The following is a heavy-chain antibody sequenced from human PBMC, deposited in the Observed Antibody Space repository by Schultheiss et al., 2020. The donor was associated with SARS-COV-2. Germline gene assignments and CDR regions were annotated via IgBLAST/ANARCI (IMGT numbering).Heavy chain of an antibody. CDR1: GFIFSSYA. CDR2: IWYDGGNK. Sequence: GGSLRLSCAASGFIFSSYALHWVRQAPGRGLEWVAVIWYDGGNKYYADSVKGRFTISRDNSKNTLYLQMNSLRAEDTAVYYCARGYCSSTSCYKGGPGYYYYMDVWGKGTTVTVSS. J-gene: IGHJ6*03. V-gene: IGHV3-30*04. D-gene: IGHD2-2*02. CDR3: ARGYCSSTSCYKGGPGYYYYMDV.